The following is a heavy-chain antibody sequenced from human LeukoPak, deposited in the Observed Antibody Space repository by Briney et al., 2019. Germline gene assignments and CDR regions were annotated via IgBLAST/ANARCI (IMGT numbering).Heavy chain of an antibody. J-gene: IGHJ4*02. CDR3: AKAGVGSPQVWGFFDD. CDR2: INSDGSST. CDR1: GFTFSTYW. Sequence: GGSLRLSCAASGFTFSTYWMHWVRQAPGKGLVWVSRINSDGSSTSYADSVKGRFTISRDNSKNTVNLQMNSLRAEDTAVYYYAKAGVGSPQVWGFFDDWGQGTLVTVSS. V-gene: IGHV3-74*01. D-gene: IGHD3-10*01.